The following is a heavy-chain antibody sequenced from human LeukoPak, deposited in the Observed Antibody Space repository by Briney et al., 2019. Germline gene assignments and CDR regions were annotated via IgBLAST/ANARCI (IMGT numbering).Heavy chain of an antibody. CDR2: IWYDGSNK. Sequence: PGGSLRLSCAASGFTFSSYGMHWVRQAPGKGLEWVAVIWYDGSNKYYADSVKGRFTISRDNSKNTLYLQMNSLRAEDTAVYYCASSVGGYDDFDYWGQGTLVTVSS. D-gene: IGHD5-12*01. J-gene: IGHJ4*02. CDR3: ASSVGGYDDFDY. CDR1: GFTFSSYG. V-gene: IGHV3-33*01.